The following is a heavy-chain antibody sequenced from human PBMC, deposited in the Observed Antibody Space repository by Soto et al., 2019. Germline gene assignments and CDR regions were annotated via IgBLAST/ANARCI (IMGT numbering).Heavy chain of an antibody. J-gene: IGHJ4*02. Sequence: PGGSLRLSCAASGFTFSSYGMHWVRQAPGKGLEWVAVIWYDGSNKYYADSVKGRFTISRDNSKNTLYLQMNSLRAEDTAVYYCARDRVTHNWNEDDYWGQGTLVTVSA. CDR3: ARDRVTHNWNEDDY. D-gene: IGHD1-1*01. V-gene: IGHV3-33*01. CDR2: IWYDGSNK. CDR1: GFTFSSYG.